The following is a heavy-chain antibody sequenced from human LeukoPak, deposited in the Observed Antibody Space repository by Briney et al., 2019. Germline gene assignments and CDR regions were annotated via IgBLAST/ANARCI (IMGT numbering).Heavy chain of an antibody. CDR1: GFTFSSYS. J-gene: IGHJ4*02. D-gene: IGHD3-16*01. Sequence: GGSLRLSCAASGFTFSSYSMNWVRQAPGKGLEWVSYISSSGTTIDHADSVKGRFTISRDNAKKSLYLQMNSLRAEDTAVYYCARQTVGITGVGITGVFDSWGQGTLVTVSS. CDR3: ARQTVGITGVGITGVFDS. CDR2: ISSSGTTI. V-gene: IGHV3-48*04.